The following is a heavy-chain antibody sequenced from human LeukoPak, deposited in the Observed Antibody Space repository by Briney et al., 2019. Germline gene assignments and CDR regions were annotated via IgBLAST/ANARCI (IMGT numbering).Heavy chain of an antibody. CDR2: ISVNGNTT. CDR3: AKTAVKWELRDAFDI. D-gene: IGHD1-26*01. J-gene: IGHJ3*02. CDR1: GFTFTNYA. Sequence: PGGSLRLSCAASGFTFTNYAMSWVRQAPGKGLKWVSPISVNGNTTYYADSVKGRFTISRDNSKNTLYLQMNSLRAEDTAIYYCAKTAVKWELRDAFDIWGQGTMVTVSS. V-gene: IGHV3-23*01.